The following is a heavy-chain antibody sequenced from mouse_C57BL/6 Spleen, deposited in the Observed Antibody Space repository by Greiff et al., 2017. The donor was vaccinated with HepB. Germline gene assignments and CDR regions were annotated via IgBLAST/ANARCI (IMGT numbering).Heavy chain of an antibody. J-gene: IGHJ1*03. CDR3: VRHSNYPNWYFDV. D-gene: IGHD2-5*01. CDR1: GFSFNTYA. V-gene: IGHV10-1*01. CDR2: IRSKSNNYAT. Sequence: EVKLVESGGGLVQPKGSLKLSCAASGFSFNTYAMNWVRQAPGKGLEWVARIRSKSNNYATYYADSVKDRFTISRDDSESMLYLQMNNLKTEDTAMYYCVRHSNYPNWYFDVWGTGTTVTVSS.